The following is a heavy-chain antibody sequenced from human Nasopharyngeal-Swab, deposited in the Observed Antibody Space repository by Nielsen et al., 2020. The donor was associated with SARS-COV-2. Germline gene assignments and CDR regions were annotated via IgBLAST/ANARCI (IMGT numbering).Heavy chain of an antibody. V-gene: IGHV3-74*01. J-gene: IGHJ4*02. CDR2: INTDGSNT. CDR3: ARVPGGYDSSGYYFDQ. CDR1: GFTFSWHW. Sequence: GESLKISCAASGFTFSWHWMHWVRQAPGKGLVWVSYINTDGSNTKYADSVKGRFTISRDNAKNSLYLQMNSLRVEDTAVYYCARVPGGYDSSGYYFDQWGQGTLVTVSS. D-gene: IGHD3-22*01.